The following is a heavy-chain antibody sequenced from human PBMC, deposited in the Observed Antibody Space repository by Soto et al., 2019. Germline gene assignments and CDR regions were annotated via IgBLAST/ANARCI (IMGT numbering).Heavy chain of an antibody. V-gene: IGHV4-39*01. J-gene: IGHJ6*02. D-gene: IGHD4-17*01. Sequence: QLQLQESGPGLVKPSETLSLTCTVSGGSLSSSSYYWGWIRQPPGKGLEWIGSIYYSGSTYYNPSLKSRFTISVDTSKNQFSLKLSSVTAADTAVYYCARLLYGGTNYGMDVWGQGTTVTVSS. CDR1: GGSLSSSSYY. CDR3: ARLLYGGTNYGMDV. CDR2: IYYSGST.